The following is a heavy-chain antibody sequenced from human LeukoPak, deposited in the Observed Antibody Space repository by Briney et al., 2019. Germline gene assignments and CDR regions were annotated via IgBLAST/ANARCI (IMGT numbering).Heavy chain of an antibody. V-gene: IGHV3-48*03. CDR3: AIVGFSGCRGGYYFDY. CDR2: IRSSYPTT. Sequence: GGSLRLSCVASGFTFSSYEMNWVRQAPGKGLEWVAYIRSSYPTTYYADSVKGRFTISRDNAKSSLYLQMNNLRAEDTAIYYCAIVGFSGCRGGYYFDYWGQGALVSVSS. J-gene: IGHJ4*02. CDR1: GFTFSSYE. D-gene: IGHD2-15*01.